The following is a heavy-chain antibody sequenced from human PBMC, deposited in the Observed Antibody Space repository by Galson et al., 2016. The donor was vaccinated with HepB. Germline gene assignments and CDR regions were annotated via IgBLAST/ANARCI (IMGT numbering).Heavy chain of an antibody. Sequence: TLSLTCSVSGGSISGGDYYWTWIRHHPGKGLEWIGYIYYTEITYYNPSLKSRLTISVDTSKSQFSLNLNSVTAADTAVYYCAASALYCSAGSCHSGALDVWGQGILVTVSS. V-gene: IGHV4-31*03. D-gene: IGHD2-15*01. CDR3: AASALYCSAGSCHSGALDV. CDR1: GGSISGGDYY. CDR2: IYYTEIT. J-gene: IGHJ4*02.